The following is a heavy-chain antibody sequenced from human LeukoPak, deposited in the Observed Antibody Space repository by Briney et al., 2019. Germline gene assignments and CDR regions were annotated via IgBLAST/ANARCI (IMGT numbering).Heavy chain of an antibody. D-gene: IGHD3-22*01. J-gene: IGHJ5*02. V-gene: IGHV3-23*01. Sequence: PGGSLRLSCAASGFTFSSYAMSWVRQAPGKGLEWVSAISGSGGSTYYADSVKGRFTISRDNSKNTLYLQMNSLRAEDTAVYCCAKEYDSSGYNNWFDPWGQGTLVTVSS. CDR3: AKEYDSSGYNNWFDP. CDR2: ISGSGGST. CDR1: GFTFSSYA.